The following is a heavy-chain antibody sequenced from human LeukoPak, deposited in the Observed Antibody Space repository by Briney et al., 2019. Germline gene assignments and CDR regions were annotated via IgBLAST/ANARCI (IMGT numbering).Heavy chain of an antibody. V-gene: IGHV3-23*01. CDR3: ASLQGPYEQWLPFDY. J-gene: IGHJ4*02. CDR1: GFTFSAYS. D-gene: IGHD5-18*01. Sequence: GGSLRLFCAASGFTFSAYSMTGVRQAPGKGPEGVSTISGSGENIYFADSMKGRFTISRDNSKNSLSLHLNSLRAEDTAIYYCASLQGPYEQWLPFDYWGQGTLVTVSS. CDR2: ISGSGENI.